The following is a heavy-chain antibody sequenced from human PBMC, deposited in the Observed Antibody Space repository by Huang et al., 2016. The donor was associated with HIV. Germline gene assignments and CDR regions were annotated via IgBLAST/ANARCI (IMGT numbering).Heavy chain of an antibody. J-gene: IGHJ4*02. CDR3: AGKVGGIGLPLFDY. D-gene: IGHD2-15*01. V-gene: IGHV1-69*01. CDR2: IIPIFGTA. CDR1: GGTFSSDA. Sequence: QVQLVQSGAEVKKPGSSVKVSCKASGGTFSSDAFSWVRQAPGRGLEWSGGIIPIFGTANYAQKFQGRVTITADESTGTAYMDLSSRRSEDTAVYYCAGKVGGIGLPLFDYWGQGTLVTVSS.